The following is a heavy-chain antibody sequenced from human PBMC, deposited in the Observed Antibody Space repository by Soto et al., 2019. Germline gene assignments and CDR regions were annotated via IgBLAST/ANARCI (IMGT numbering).Heavy chain of an antibody. D-gene: IGHD3-10*01. Sequence: QVQMVESGGGVVQPGRSLRLSCAASGFTFSNYGMHWVRQAPGKGLEWVAVISYEESNKYSADSLKGRFTISRDNSKNTLYLQMNSLRAEDTAVYYCVKDMRELGYFDYLGQGTLVTVSS. J-gene: IGHJ4*02. CDR3: VKDMRELGYFDY. CDR1: GFTFSNYG. CDR2: ISYEESNK. V-gene: IGHV3-30*18.